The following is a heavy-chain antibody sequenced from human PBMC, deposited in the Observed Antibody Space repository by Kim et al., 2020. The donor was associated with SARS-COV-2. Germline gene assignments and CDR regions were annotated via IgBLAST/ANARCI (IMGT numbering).Heavy chain of an antibody. CDR1: GFTFNDHA. J-gene: IGHJ6*02. CDR3: TKDVLAGGADV. V-gene: IGHV3-9*01. Sequence: GGSLRLSCIASGFTFNDHAMHWVRQAPGKGLEWVSGIMWNSGGTGYADSVKGRFTTSIDTAKNSLYLQMNSLRPDYTALYYCTKDVLAGGADVWGQGTAV. D-gene: IGHD3-3*02. CDR2: IMWNSGGT.